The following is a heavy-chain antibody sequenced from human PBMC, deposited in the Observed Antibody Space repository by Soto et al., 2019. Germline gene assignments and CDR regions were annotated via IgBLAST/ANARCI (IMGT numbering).Heavy chain of an antibody. CDR1: GFTFSSYG. V-gene: IGHV3-30*18. CDR3: AKDHDYGHFDY. D-gene: IGHD4-17*01. Sequence: GGSLRLSCAASGFTFSSYGMHWVRQAPGKGLEWVAVISYDGSNKYYADSVKGRFTISRDNSENTLYLQMNSLRAEDTAVYYCAKDHDYGHFDYWGQGTLVTVSS. J-gene: IGHJ4*02. CDR2: ISYDGSNK.